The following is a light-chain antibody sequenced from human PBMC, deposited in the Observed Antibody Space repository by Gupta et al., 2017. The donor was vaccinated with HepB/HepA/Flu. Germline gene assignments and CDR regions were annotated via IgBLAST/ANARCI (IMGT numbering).Light chain of an antibody. Sequence: QSVLTQPPSASGTPGQRVIISCSGCHSNIGTNFMYWFQQFPGTAPKPLIFRSNQRPSGVPDRFSGSKSGTSASLAISGLRSEDEADYYCVAWDDTLGGWVFGGGTKLTVL. CDR3: VAWDDTLGGWV. CDR2: RSN. J-gene: IGLJ3*02. V-gene: IGLV1-47*01. CDR1: HSNIGTNF.